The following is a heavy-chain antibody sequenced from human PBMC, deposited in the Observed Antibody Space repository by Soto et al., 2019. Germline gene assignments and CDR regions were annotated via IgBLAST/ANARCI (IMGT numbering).Heavy chain of an antibody. CDR2: IYSGGSA. J-gene: IGHJ4*02. Sequence: EVQLVESGGGLVQPGGSLRLSCAASGFTVSNSYMNWVRQAPGKGLECVSIIYSGGSAYYADSVKGRFTISRDNSNNTLYLQRNSLRAEDTAVYYCARGRVGAKGGDYWGQGTLVTVSS. CDR3: ARGRVGAKGGDY. V-gene: IGHV3-66*01. D-gene: IGHD1-26*01. CDR1: GFTVSNSY.